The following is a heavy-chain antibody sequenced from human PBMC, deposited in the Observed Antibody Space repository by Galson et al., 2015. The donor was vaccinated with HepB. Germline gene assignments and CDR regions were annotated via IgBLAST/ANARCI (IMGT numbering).Heavy chain of an antibody. Sequence: SVKVSCKASGYTFTRYAIHWARQAPGQRLEWMGWINTGNGNTKYSQEFQGRVTITRDTSASTAYMELSSLRSEDTAVYYCARIGTAAGTIFDYWGQGTLVTVSS. J-gene: IGHJ4*02. CDR1: GYTFTRYA. CDR3: ARIGTAAGTIFDY. D-gene: IGHD6-13*01. V-gene: IGHV1-3*04. CDR2: INTGNGNT.